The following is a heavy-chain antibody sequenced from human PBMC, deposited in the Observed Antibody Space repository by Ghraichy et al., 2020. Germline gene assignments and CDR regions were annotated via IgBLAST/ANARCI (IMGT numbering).Heavy chain of an antibody. D-gene: IGHD1-26*01. CDR2: INPNNGGT. V-gene: IGHV1-2*02. CDR1: GYTLIDHY. CDR3: ARGRKVGSYFFDY. Sequence: ASVKVSCKASGYTLIDHYMHWVRQAPGQGLEWMGWINPNNGGTNYAQNFQGRVTMTRDTSISTAYMELTSLMSDDTAVYYCARGRKVGSYFFDYWGQGTLLTVSS. J-gene: IGHJ4*02.